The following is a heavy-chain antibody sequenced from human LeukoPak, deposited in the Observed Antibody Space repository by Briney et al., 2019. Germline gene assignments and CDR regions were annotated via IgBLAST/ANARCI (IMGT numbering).Heavy chain of an antibody. CDR1: GFSFSSYS. V-gene: IGHV3-48*04. Sequence: GGSLRLSCAASGFSFSSYSLNWVRQAPGKGLEWVSYSSHTGSTMSYADSVKGRFTISRDNARNSLYLQMNSLRAEDTAVYYCAIPPLSGTGSSRPLAGMDVWGQGTTVTVSS. CDR3: AIPPLSGTGSSRPLAGMDV. J-gene: IGHJ6*02. CDR2: SSHTGSTM. D-gene: IGHD3-10*01.